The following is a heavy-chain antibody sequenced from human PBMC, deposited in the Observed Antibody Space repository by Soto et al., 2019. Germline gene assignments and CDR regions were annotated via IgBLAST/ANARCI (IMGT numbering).Heavy chain of an antibody. CDR3: ARETSQNVYSHYGMDV. J-gene: IGHJ6*02. CDR1: GGSFSGFY. CDR2: INDSGTT. V-gene: IGHV4-34*01. Sequence: SETLSHTYPIYGGSFSGFYWSGIRQPPGKGLELIGEINDSGTTNYNPSLKSRVTISADTSKTHFSLRLTSVTAADTAVYYCARETSQNVYSHYGMDVWGQGTTVTVS.